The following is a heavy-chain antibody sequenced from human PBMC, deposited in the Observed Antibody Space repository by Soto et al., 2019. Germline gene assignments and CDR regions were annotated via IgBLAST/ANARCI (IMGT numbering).Heavy chain of an antibody. CDR3: ASAVANTRNGLDI. J-gene: IGHJ3*02. D-gene: IGHD5-12*01. CDR2: ISSDGSVA. Sequence: EVQLVESGGGLLQPGGSLRLSCAASGFTFSNHWIHWVRQAPGKGLVWVSRISSDGSVATYADSVKGRFTISRDNAKNTLYLQMNSLRAEDTAVYHCASAVANTRNGLDIWGQGTMVTVSS. V-gene: IGHV3-74*01. CDR1: GFTFSNHW.